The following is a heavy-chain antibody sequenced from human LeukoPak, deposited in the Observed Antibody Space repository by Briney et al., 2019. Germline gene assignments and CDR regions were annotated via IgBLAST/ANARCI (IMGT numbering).Heavy chain of an antibody. CDR1: GGTFSSYA. CDR3: AVNYYDSSGYGEYFQH. D-gene: IGHD3-22*01. J-gene: IGHJ1*01. V-gene: IGHV1-69*05. Sequence: SVKVSCKASGGTFSSYAISWVQQAPGQGLEWMGGIIPIFGTANYAQKFQGRVTITTDESTSTAYMELSSLRSEDTAVYYCAVNYYDSSGYGEYFQHWGQGTLVTVSS. CDR2: IIPIFGTA.